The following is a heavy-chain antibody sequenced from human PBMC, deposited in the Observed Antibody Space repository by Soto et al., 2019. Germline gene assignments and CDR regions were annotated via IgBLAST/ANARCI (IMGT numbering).Heavy chain of an antibody. CDR1: GFTFRNNV. Sequence: EVQLVESGGGLVQPGGSLRVSCAASGFTFRNNVLSWVRQAPGKGLDWVSGITGSGRDTYYADSVKGRFTISRDNSKNMVFLQMNSLRAEDTALYYCAKNGLDNSPSAIDSWGPGTLVTVSS. V-gene: IGHV3-23*04. CDR3: AKNGLDNSPSAIDS. CDR2: ITGSGRDT. D-gene: IGHD2-8*01. J-gene: IGHJ4*02.